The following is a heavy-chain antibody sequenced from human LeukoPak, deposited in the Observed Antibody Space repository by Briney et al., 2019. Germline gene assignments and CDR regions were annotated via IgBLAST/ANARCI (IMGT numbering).Heavy chain of an antibody. D-gene: IGHD3-10*01. CDR1: GFTFSSYW. CDR2: IKQDGSEK. J-gene: IGHJ5*02. V-gene: IGHV3-7*01. CDR3: APEIQVRGVIIRNWFDP. Sequence: GGSLRLSCAASGFTFSSYWMSWVRQAPGKGLEWVANIKQDGSEKYYVDSVKGRFTISRDNAKNSLYLQMNSLRAEDTAVYYCAPEIQVRGVIIRNWFDPWGQGTLVTVSS.